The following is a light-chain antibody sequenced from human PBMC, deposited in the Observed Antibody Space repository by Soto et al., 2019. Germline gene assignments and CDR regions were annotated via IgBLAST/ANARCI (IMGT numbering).Light chain of an antibody. Sequence: AIQMTQSPSSLSASVGDRVTITCRASQAIRNDLGWYQQKPGKAPNLLIFGASNLQAGVPVRFSASGSGTNFTLPISNLQPEDFASYYCLQDYTYPWTFGQGTQVDI. V-gene: IGKV1-6*01. J-gene: IGKJ1*01. CDR3: LQDYTYPWT. CDR1: QAIRND. CDR2: GAS.